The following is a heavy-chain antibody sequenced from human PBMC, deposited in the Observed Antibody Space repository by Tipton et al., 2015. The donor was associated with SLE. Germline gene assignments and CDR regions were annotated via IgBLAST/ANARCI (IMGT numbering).Heavy chain of an antibody. V-gene: IGHV4-59*08. Sequence: TLSLTCTVSGGSIISYYWSWIRQPPGKGLEWIGYIHYSGVTYYYPSLKSRVTMSVDTSKNQFSLKLNSVTAADTAVYYCARHAETPVMRYGMDVWGQGTTVSVSS. CDR3: ARHAETPVMRYGMDV. D-gene: IGHD4-23*01. CDR2: IHYSGVT. CDR1: GGSIISYY. J-gene: IGHJ6*02.